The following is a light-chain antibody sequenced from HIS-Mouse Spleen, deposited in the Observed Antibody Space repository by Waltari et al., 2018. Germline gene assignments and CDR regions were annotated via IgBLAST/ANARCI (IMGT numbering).Light chain of an antibody. Sequence: SYELTQPPSVSVSQGQTARITCPGDALPKKYAYWYQQKSGQAPVLVTYEDSKRPSGYPERFSGSSSGTMATLTISGAQVEDEADYYCYSTDSSGNHRVFGGGTKLTVL. CDR3: YSTDSSGNHRV. J-gene: IGLJ2*01. CDR2: EDS. CDR1: ALPKKY. V-gene: IGLV3-10*01.